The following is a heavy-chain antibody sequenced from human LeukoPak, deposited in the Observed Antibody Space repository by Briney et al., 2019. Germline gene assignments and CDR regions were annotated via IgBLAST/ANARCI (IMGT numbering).Heavy chain of an antibody. D-gene: IGHD3-10*01. J-gene: IGHJ4*02. CDR2: ISYDGSNK. CDR1: GFTFSSYA. Sequence: GGSLRLSCAASGFTFSSYAIHWVRQAPGKGLEWVAVISYDGSNKYYADSVKGRFTISRDNSKNSLYLQMNSLRAEDTAVYYCARDWGYYYGSGSYYPLYSYFDYWGQGTPVTVSS. CDR3: ARDWGYYYGSGSYYPLYSYFDY. V-gene: IGHV3-30-3*01.